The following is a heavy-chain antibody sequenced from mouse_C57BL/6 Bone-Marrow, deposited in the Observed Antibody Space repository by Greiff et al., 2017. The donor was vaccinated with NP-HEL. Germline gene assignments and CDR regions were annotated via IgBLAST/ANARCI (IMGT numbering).Heavy chain of an antibody. CDR3: APYYYGSSYDWYFDV. CDR2: IYPGDGDT. J-gene: IGHJ1*03. CDR1: GYAFSSSW. V-gene: IGHV1-82*01. D-gene: IGHD1-1*01. Sequence: VQLQQSGPELVKPGASVKISCKASGYAFSSSWMNWVKQRPGKGLEWIGRIYPGDGDTTYNGKFKGKATLTADKSSSTAYMQLSSLTSEDSAVYFCAPYYYGSSYDWYFDVWGTGTTVTVSS.